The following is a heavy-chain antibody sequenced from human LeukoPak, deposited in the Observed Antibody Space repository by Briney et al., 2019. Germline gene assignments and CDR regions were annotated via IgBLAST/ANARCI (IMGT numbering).Heavy chain of an antibody. V-gene: IGHV3-33*01. CDR2: TWSDGSNK. CDR1: GCTFSSYG. D-gene: IGHD5-12*01. J-gene: IGHJ6*02. CDR3: ARGGKSAFYYGKDV. Sequence: GRSLSLSCAASGCTFSSYGMHWVRQAPGKGLEWVASTWSDGSNKYYADSVKGRFTISRDNSKNTLYLQMNSLRAEDTAAYYCARGGKSAFYYGKDVWGQGTTVTVSS.